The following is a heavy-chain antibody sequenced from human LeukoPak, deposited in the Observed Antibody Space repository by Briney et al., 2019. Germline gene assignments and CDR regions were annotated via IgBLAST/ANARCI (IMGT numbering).Heavy chain of an antibody. Sequence: SVTVSCKASGGTFSSYAINWVRQAPGQGLEWMGGIIPIFGTANYAQKFQGRVTITADKSTSTAYMELSSLTSEDTAVYYCASDSGSGSYGGYWGQGTLVTVSS. J-gene: IGHJ4*02. D-gene: IGHD3-10*01. CDR3: ASDSGSGSYGGY. CDR1: GGTFSSYA. V-gene: IGHV1-69*06. CDR2: IIPIFGTA.